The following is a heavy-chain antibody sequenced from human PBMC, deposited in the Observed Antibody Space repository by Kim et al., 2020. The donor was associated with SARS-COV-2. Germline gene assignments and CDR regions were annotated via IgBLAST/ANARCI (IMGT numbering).Heavy chain of an antibody. CDR1: GYTFTSYY. V-gene: IGHV1-46*01. CDR3: ARGSSSWALTRNTHTVFDH. J-gene: IGHJ4*02. Sequence: ASVKVSCKASGYTFTSYYIHWVRQAPGQGLEWMGIINPSGGSTSYAQKFQGRVTMTRDTSTSTVYMELSSRRSEDTAVYYCARGSSSWALTRNTHTVFDHWGQGDLVTVSP. D-gene: IGHD6-13*01. CDR2: INPSGGST.